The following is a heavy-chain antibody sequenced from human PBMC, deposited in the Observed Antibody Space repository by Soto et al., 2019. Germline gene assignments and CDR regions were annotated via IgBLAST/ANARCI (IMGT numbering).Heavy chain of an antibody. Sequence: EVQLLESGGGLVQPGGSLRLSCAASGFTFSSYAMSWVRQAPGKGLEWVSAISGSGGSTYYADSVKGRFTISRDNYKNTLYLQMNSLRAEDTAVYYCAKGGTNTIFGVVILPFDYWGQGTLVTVSS. CDR3: AKGGTNTIFGVVILPFDY. D-gene: IGHD3-3*01. V-gene: IGHV3-23*01. J-gene: IGHJ4*02. CDR1: GFTFSSYA. CDR2: ISGSGGST.